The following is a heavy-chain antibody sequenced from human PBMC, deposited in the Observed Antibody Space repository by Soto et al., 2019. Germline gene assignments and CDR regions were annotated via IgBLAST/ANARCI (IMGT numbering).Heavy chain of an antibody. CDR1: GFTFSSYG. CDR2: ISYDGSNK. J-gene: IGHJ6*02. CDR3: AKEVIAAHYYYYYGMDV. Sequence: TGGSLRLSCAASGFTFSSYGMHWVRQAPGKGLEWVAVISYDGSNKYYADSVKGRFTISRDNSKNTLYLQMNSLRAEDTAVYYCAKEVIAAHYYYYYGMDVWGQGTTVTVSS. D-gene: IGHD6-13*01. V-gene: IGHV3-30*18.